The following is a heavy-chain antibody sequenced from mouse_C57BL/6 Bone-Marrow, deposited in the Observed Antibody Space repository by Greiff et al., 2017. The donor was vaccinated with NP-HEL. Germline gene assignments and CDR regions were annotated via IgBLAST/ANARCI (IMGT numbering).Heavy chain of an antibody. CDR3: ARRGGPTVVNY. J-gene: IGHJ2*01. Sequence: QVQLKQSGAELARPGASVKLSCKASGYTFTSYGISWVKQRTGQGLEWIGEIYPRSGNTYYNEKFKGKATLTADKSSSTAYMELRSLTSEDSAVYFCARRGGPTVVNYWGQGTTLTVSS. D-gene: IGHD1-1*01. V-gene: IGHV1-81*01. CDR2: IYPRSGNT. CDR1: GYTFTSYG.